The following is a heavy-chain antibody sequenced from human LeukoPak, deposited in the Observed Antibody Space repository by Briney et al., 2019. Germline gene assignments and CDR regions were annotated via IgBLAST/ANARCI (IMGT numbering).Heavy chain of an antibody. CDR3: ARPAAGLGGFDY. Sequence: GESLKISCKVSGYSFTSYCIGWVRQMPGKGLEWMGIIYPGDSGPTYSPSFQGQVTISVDKSINTAYLQWSSLQASDTAMYYCARPAAGLGGFDYWGQGTLVTVSS. D-gene: IGHD3-16*01. V-gene: IGHV5-51*01. J-gene: IGHJ4*02. CDR2: IYPGDSGP. CDR1: GYSFTSYC.